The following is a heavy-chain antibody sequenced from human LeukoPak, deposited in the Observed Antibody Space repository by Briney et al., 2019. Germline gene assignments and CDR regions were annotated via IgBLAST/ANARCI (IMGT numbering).Heavy chain of an antibody. D-gene: IGHD6-13*01. CDR3: ARGRRAAAGHNWFDP. Sequence: ASVKVSCKASGYTFTSYDINWVRQATGRGLEWMGWMNPNSGNTGYAQKFQGRVTMTRNTSISTAYMELSSLRSEDTAVYYCARGRRAAAGHNWFDPWGQGTLVTVSS. V-gene: IGHV1-8*01. CDR1: GYTFTSYD. J-gene: IGHJ5*02. CDR2: MNPNSGNT.